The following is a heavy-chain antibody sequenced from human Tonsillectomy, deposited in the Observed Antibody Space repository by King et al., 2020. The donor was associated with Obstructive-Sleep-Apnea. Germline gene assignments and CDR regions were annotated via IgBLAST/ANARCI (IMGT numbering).Heavy chain of an antibody. D-gene: IGHD6-13*01. CDR1: GFTFSSYA. V-gene: IGHV3-23*04. CDR2: SSGSGGST. J-gene: IGHJ5*02. CDR3: AKNTDGYSSSWGWFDP. Sequence: VQLVESGGGLVQPGGSLRLSCAASGFTFSSYAMSWFRQAPGKGLAWVSDSSGSGGSTDYADSVKGRFTISRDNSKNTLYLPMNSPGAEDTAVYYCAKNTDGYSSSWGWFDPWGQGTLVTVSS.